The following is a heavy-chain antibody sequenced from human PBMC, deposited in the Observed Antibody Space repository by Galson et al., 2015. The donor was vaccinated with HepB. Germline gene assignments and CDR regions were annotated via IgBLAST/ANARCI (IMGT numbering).Heavy chain of an antibody. J-gene: IGHJ6*02. Sequence: SLRLSCAASGFTFSSYAMSWVRQAPGKGLEWVSAISGSGGSTYYADSVKGRFTISRDNSRNTLYLQMNSLRAEDTAVYYCAKGLGDYVYGMDVWGQGTTVTVSS. CDR3: AKGLGDYVYGMDV. CDR1: GFTFSSYA. CDR2: ISGSGGST. D-gene: IGHD4-17*01. V-gene: IGHV3-23*01.